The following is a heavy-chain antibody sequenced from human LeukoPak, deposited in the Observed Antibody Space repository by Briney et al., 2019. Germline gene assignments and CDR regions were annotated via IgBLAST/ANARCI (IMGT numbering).Heavy chain of an antibody. V-gene: IGHV4-59*01. D-gene: IGHD5-24*01. J-gene: IGHJ6*04. CDR2: IYYSGST. CDR3: ARADGYYYGMDV. Sequence: PSETLSLTCTVSGGSISSYYWSWIRQPPGKGLEWIGDIYYSGSTNYNPSLKSRVTISVDTSKNQFSLKLSSVTAADTAVYYCARADGYYYGMDVWGKGTTVTVSS. CDR1: GGSISSYY.